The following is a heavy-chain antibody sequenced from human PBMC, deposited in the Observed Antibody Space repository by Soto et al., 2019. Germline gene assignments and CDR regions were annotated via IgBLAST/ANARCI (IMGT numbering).Heavy chain of an antibody. CDR3: ARECCCSGGSCYSPRPLEHYYYYYGMDV. CDR2: TYYRSKWYN. J-gene: IGHJ6*02. V-gene: IGHV6-1*01. D-gene: IGHD2-15*01. CDR1: GDSVSSNSAA. Sequence: SQTLSLPCAISGDSVSSNSAAWNWIRQSPSRGLEWLGRTYYRSKWYNDYAVSVKSRITINPDTSKNQFSLQLNSVTPEDTAVYYCARECCCSGGSCYSPRPLEHYYYYYGMDVWGQGTTVTVSS.